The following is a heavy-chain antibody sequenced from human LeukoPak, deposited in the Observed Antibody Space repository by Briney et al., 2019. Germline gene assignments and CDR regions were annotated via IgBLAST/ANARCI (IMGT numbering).Heavy chain of an antibody. CDR1: GGSTSSSSYY. J-gene: IGHJ5*02. D-gene: IGHD6-19*01. V-gene: IGHV4-39*01. Sequence: SETLSLTCTVSGGSTSSSSYYWGWIRQPPGKRLEWIGSIYYSGNTYYNPSLKSRVTIFVDTSKNQFSLKLSSVTAADTAVYYCARHHRQWLPPNWFDPWGQGTLVTVSS. CDR2: IYYSGNT. CDR3: ARHHRQWLPPNWFDP.